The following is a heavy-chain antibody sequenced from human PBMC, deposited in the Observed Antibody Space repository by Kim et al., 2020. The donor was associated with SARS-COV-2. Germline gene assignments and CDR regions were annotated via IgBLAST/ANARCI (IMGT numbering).Heavy chain of an antibody. Sequence: SETLSLTCTVSGGSISSYYWSWIRQPPGKGLEWIGYIYYSGSTNYNPSLKSRVTISVDTSKNQFSLKLSSVTAADTAVYYCARGGGDYGDYWFDPWGQGTLVTVSS. V-gene: IGHV4-59*08. CDR2: IYYSGST. CDR3: ARGGGDYGDYWFDP. J-gene: IGHJ5*02. D-gene: IGHD4-17*01. CDR1: GGSISSYY.